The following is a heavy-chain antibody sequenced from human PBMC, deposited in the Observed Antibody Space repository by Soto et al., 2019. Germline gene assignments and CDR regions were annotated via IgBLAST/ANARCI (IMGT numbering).Heavy chain of an antibody. CDR2: ISYDGSNK. V-gene: IGHV3-30-3*01. J-gene: IGHJ4*02. D-gene: IGHD1-26*01. CDR3: ASGGWELLQDFDY. CDR1: GFTFSSYA. Sequence: GGSLRLSSAASGFTFSSYAMHWVRQAPGKGPEWVAVISYDGSNKYYADSVKGRFTISRDNSKNTLYLQMNSLRAEDTAVYYCASGGWELLQDFDYWGQGTPVPVSS.